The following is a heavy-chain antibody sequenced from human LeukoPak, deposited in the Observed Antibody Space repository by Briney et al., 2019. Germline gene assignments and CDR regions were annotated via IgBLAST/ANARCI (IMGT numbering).Heavy chain of an antibody. CDR3: ARACGGDCYGMDV. J-gene: IGHJ6*02. D-gene: IGHD2-21*01. V-gene: IGHV3-21*01. CDR2: ISSSSSYI. CDR1: GFTFSSYS. Sequence: PGGSLRLSCAASGFTFSSYSMNWVRQAPGKGLEWVSSISSSSSYIYYADSVKGRFTISRDNSKNTLYLQMNSLRAEDTAVYYCARACGGDCYGMDVWGQGTTVTVSS.